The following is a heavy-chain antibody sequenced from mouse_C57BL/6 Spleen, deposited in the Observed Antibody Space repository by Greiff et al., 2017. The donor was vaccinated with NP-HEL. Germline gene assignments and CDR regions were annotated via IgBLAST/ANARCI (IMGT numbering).Heavy chain of an antibody. CDR2: IDPSDSYT. CDR1: GYTFTSYW. J-gene: IGHJ1*03. D-gene: IGHD1-1*01. V-gene: IGHV1-50*01. CDR3: ARGEAYYGSSYVYFDV. Sequence: QVQLQQPGAELVKPGASVKLSCKASGYTFTSYWMQWVKQRPGQGLEWIGEIDPSDSYTNYHQKFKGKATLTVDTSSSTAYMQLSSLTSEDSAVYYGARGEAYYGSSYVYFDVWGTGTTVTVSS.